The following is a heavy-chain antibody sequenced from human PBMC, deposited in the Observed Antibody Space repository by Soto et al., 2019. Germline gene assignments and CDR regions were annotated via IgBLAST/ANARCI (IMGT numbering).Heavy chain of an antibody. J-gene: IGHJ4*02. D-gene: IGHD3-22*01. CDR1: GFTFSSYS. CDR3: ARVLGPYYYDSSGYYGEADY. CDR2: ISSSSSYI. V-gene: IGHV3-21*01. Sequence: AGGSLRLSCAASGFTFSSYSMNWVRQAPGKRLEWVSSISSSSSYIYYADSVKGRFTISRDNAKNSLYLQMNSLRAEDTAVYYCARVLGPYYYDSSGYYGEADYWGQGTLVTVSS.